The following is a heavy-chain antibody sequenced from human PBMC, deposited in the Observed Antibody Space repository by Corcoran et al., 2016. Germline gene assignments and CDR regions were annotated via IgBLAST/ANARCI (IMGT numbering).Heavy chain of an antibody. CDR1: GYTFTSYA. CDR2: INAGNGNT. Sequence: QVQLVQSGAEVKKPGASVKVSCKASGYTFTSYAMHWVRQAPGQRLEWMGWINAGNGNTKYSQKFQGRVTITRDTSASTAYMELSSLRSEDTAVYYCASAPVVPAATTLYYGMDVWGQGTTVTVSS. D-gene: IGHD2-2*01. V-gene: IGHV1-3*01. J-gene: IGHJ6*02. CDR3: ASAPVVPAATTLYYGMDV.